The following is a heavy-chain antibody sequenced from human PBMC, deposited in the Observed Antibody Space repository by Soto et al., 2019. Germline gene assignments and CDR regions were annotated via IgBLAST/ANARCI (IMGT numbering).Heavy chain of an antibody. Sequence: ASVKVSCKASGYTFTSYGISWVRQAPGQGLEWMGWISAYNGNTNYAQRLQGRVTMTTDTSTSTAYMELRSLRSDDTAVYYCARDYNYDRSGALHPPNYWGQGTLVTVSS. J-gene: IGHJ4*02. D-gene: IGHD3-22*01. CDR1: GYTFTSYG. CDR2: ISAYNGNT. CDR3: ARDYNYDRSGALHPPNY. V-gene: IGHV1-18*01.